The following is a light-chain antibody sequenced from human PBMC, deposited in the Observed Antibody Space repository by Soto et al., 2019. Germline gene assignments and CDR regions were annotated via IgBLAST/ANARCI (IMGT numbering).Light chain of an antibody. J-gene: IGKJ3*01. CDR3: QQNYSTPRT. V-gene: IGKV1-39*01. CDR2: SAS. Sequence: DIQMTQSPPSLSASVGDRVTITCRASQDIRRYLNWYQQKPGKAPKLLIYSASTLESGVPSRFSGSGSGTEFSLTISSLQPEDFATYYCQQNYSTPRTFGPGTKVDIK. CDR1: QDIRRY.